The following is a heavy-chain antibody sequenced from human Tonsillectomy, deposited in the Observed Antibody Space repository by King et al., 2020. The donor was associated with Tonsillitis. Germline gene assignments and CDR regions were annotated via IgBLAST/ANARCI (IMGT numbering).Heavy chain of an antibody. J-gene: IGHJ4*02. D-gene: IGHD3-9*01. V-gene: IGHV4-39*01. Sequence: QLQESGPGRVKPSETLSLTCTVSGGSISSSSYYWGWIRQPPGKGLEWIGSIYYSGSTYYNPSLKSRVTISVDTSKNQFSLKLSSVTAADTAVYYCASRDSYDILTGYYYFDYWGQGTLVTVSS. CDR2: IYYSGST. CDR1: GGSISSSSYY. CDR3: ASRDSYDILTGYYYFDY.